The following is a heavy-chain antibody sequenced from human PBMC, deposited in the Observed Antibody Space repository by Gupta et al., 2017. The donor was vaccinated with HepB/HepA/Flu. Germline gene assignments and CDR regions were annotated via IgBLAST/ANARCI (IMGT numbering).Heavy chain of an antibody. CDR1: GRSISSGGYS. V-gene: IGHV4-30-2*01. D-gene: IGHD3-16*01. CDR2: IYERGRT. CDR3: AREQEGGGFDY. Sequence: HLQLQESASGLVKPSQTLSLTCAVSGRSISSGGYSCRWIRQPPGKGRGWIGYIYERGRTYYNPTLKSGVNRSVDRAKNPVSVKRSAGTAADTAVYYGAREQEGGGFDYWGQGNLVTVSS. J-gene: IGHJ4*02.